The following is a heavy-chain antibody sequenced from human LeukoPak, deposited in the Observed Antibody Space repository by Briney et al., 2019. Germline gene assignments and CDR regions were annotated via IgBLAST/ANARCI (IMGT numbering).Heavy chain of an antibody. J-gene: IGHJ4*02. CDR1: GFIFSSYA. CDR2: ISGSGGST. V-gene: IGHV3-23*01. Sequence: GGSLRLSCAASGFIFSSYAMSWVRQAPGKGLEWVSTISGSGGSTYYADSVKGRFTISRDNSKHTVYLQMNSLRAEDTAVYYCAKDRSCINDVRHGDFDYWGQGTLVTVSS. D-gene: IGHD2-8*01. CDR3: AKDRSCINDVRHGDFDY.